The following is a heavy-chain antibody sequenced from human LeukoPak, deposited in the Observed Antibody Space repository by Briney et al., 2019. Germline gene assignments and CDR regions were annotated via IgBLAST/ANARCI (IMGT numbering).Heavy chain of an antibody. D-gene: IGHD3-10*01. V-gene: IGHV4-59*01. CDR2: IYYSGST. Sequence: SETLSLTCTVSGGSISSYYWSWIRQPPGKGLEWIGYIYYSGSTNYNPSLKRRVTISVDTSKNQFSLKLSSVTAADTAVYCWARVAGAGNGYDPWGRETMLTVSS. J-gene: IGHJ5*02. CDR1: GGSISSYY. CDR3: ARVAGAGNGYDP.